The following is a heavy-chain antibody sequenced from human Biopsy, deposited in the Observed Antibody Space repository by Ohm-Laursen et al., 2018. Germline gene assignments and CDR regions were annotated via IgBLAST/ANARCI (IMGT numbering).Heavy chain of an antibody. J-gene: IGHJ2*01. CDR1: GGSISSVGYY. V-gene: IGHV4-31*03. CDR3: VRNRIYDTSGFYYHWYFDL. D-gene: IGHD3-22*01. Sequence: SQTLSFTCSVSGGSISSVGYYWNWVRQHPGKGLEWIGYLYYSGSTYYNPSLKSRVSISGDTSRNQFSLNLSSVTAADTAIYYCVRNRIYDTSGFYYHWYFDLWGRGTLVTVSS. CDR2: LYYSGST.